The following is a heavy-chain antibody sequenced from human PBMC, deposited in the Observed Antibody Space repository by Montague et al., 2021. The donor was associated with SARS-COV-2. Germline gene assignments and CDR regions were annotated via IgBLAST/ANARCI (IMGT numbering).Heavy chain of an antibody. CDR2: INHSGST. V-gene: IGHV4-34*01. J-gene: IGHJ4*02. Sequence: SETLSLTCAVYGGSFSGYYWSWIRQPPGKGLEWIGEINHSGSTNYNPSLKSRVTISVDTSKNQFSLKLNSVTAPDTAVYYCARALVRGGDFDYWGQGTLVTVSS. CDR3: ARALVRGGDFDY. CDR1: GGSFSGYY. D-gene: IGHD3-10*01.